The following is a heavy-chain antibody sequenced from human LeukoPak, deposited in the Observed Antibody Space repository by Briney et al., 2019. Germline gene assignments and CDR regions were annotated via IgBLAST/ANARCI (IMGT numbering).Heavy chain of an antibody. CDR1: GYTFTSYG. CDR3: ARDHSGSYQNAFDI. Sequence: ASVKVSCKASGYTFTSYGISWVRQAPGQGIEWMGWISAYNGNTNYAQKLQGRVTMTTDTSTSTAYMELRSLRSDDTAVYYWARDHSGSYQNAFDIWGQGTMVTVSS. J-gene: IGHJ3*02. V-gene: IGHV1-18*01. D-gene: IGHD1-26*01. CDR2: ISAYNGNT.